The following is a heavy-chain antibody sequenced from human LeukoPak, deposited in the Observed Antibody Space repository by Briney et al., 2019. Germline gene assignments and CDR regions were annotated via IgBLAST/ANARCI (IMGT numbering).Heavy chain of an antibody. D-gene: IGHD5-12*01. CDR2: IKSQTAGGTT. V-gene: IGHV3-15*01. CDR3: TTDAFYSGYAYYYYYMDV. Sequence: PGGSLRLSCAASGFTFSNAWMSWVRKAPGKGLEWVGSIKSQTAGGTTDYAASVKGRFTISRDDSKNTLYLKMNSLKTEDTAVYYCTTDAFYSGYAYYYYYMDVWGKGTTVTVSS. J-gene: IGHJ6*03. CDR1: GFTFSNAW.